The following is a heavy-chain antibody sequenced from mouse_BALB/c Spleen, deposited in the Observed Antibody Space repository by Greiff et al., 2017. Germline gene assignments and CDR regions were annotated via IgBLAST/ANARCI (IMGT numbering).Heavy chain of an antibody. CDR1: GYTFTDYY. V-gene: IGHV1-77*01. J-gene: IGHJ4*01. Sequence: QVQLKQSGAELARPGASVKLSCKASGYTFTDYYINWVKQRTGQGLEWIGEIYPGSGNTYYNEKFKGKATLTADKSSSTAYMQLSSLTSEDSAVYFCARGTADFNYWGQGTSVTVSS. CDR3: ARGTADFNY. D-gene: IGHD1-2*01. CDR2: IYPGSGNT.